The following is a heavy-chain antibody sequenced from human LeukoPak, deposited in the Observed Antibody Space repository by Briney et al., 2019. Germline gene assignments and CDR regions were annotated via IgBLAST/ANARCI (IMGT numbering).Heavy chain of an antibody. J-gene: IGHJ5*02. D-gene: IGHD3-22*01. V-gene: IGHV3-11*01. CDR1: GFTFSDYY. Sequence: GGSLRLSCAASGFTFSDYYMSWIRQAPGKGLEWVSYISSSGSTIYYADSVKGRFTISRDNAKNSLYLQMNSLRAGDTAVYYCARDEDSGYYSAWGQGTLVTVSS. CDR2: ISSSGSTI. CDR3: ARDEDSGYYSA.